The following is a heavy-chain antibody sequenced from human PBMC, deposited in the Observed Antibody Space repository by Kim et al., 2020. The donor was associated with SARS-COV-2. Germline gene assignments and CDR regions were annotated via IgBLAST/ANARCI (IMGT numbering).Heavy chain of an antibody. D-gene: IGHD1-26*01. J-gene: IGHJ4*02. Sequence: ADSVKGRFTISRDTAKSSLYLQMNSLRAEDSAVYYCARGSGSDFGAGTNDYWGQGTLVTVSS. CDR3: ARGSGSDFGAGTNDY. V-gene: IGHV3-11*01.